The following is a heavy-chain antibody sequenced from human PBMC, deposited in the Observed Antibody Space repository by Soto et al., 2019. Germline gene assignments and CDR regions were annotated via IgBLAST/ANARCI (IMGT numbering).Heavy chain of an antibody. CDR1: GGTFSSYA. Sequence: SVKVSCKASGGTFSSYAISWVRQAPGQGLEWMGGIIPIFGTANYAQKFQGRVTITADESTSTAYMELSSLRSEDTAVYYCARENRGQLWLNDGDILTGYHHPHYYYGMDVWGQGTTVTVSS. D-gene: IGHD3-9*01. V-gene: IGHV1-69*13. CDR3: ARENRGQLWLNDGDILTGYHHPHYYYGMDV. CDR2: IIPIFGTA. J-gene: IGHJ6*02.